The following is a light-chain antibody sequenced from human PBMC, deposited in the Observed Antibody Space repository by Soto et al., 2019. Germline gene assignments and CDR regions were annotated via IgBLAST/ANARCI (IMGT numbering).Light chain of an antibody. CDR1: QTLLNSNENKC. J-gene: IGKJ5*01. CDR3: MQHLQTPIT. Sequence: EIVMTQSPLSLPVTPGEPASIPGKSSQTLLNSNENKCLDWYLQKPGQSPQLLIYLGSNRASGVPDRFSGSGSGTDFTLKISRVEAEDVGVYYCMQHLQTPITFGQGTRLEIK. CDR2: LGS. V-gene: IGKV2-28*01.